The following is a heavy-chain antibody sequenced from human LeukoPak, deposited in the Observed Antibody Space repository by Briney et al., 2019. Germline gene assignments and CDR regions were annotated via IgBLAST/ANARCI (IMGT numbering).Heavy chain of an antibody. J-gene: IGHJ5*02. CDR1: GGSISSYY. CDR2: IYYSGST. CDR3: ARDYYDSSGYYFSWFDP. V-gene: IGHV4-59*01. Sequence: SETLSLTCTVSGGSISSYYWSWIRQPPGKGLEGIGYIYYSGSTNYNPSLKSRVTISVDTSKNQFSLKLSSVTAADTAVYYCARDYYDSSGYYFSWFDPWGQGTLVTVSS. D-gene: IGHD3-22*01.